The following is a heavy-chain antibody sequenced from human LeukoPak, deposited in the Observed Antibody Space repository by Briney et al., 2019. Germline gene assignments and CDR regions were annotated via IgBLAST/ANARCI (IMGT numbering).Heavy chain of an antibody. CDR1: GFTFSSYS. Sequence: PGGSLRLSCAASGFTFSSYSMNWVRQAPGKGLEWVSSISSSSSYIYYADSVKGRFTISRDNAKNSLYLQMNSLRAEDTAVYYCASDLWFGELLHDYWGQGTLVTVSS. V-gene: IGHV3-21*01. CDR3: ASDLWFGELLHDY. CDR2: ISSSSSYI. D-gene: IGHD3-10*01. J-gene: IGHJ4*02.